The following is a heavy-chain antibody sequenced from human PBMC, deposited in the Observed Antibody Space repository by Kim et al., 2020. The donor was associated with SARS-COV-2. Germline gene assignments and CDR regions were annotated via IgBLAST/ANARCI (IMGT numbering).Heavy chain of an antibody. CDR1: GYIFTNYP. V-gene: IGHV7-4-1*02. Sequence: ASVKVSCKASGYIFTNYPINWVRQAPGQGLEWMGWINTITENPAYAQGFTGRFVLSLDTSVTTAFLQINGLKAEDTAVYYCARARGNYYYYGMDVWGQGT. J-gene: IGHJ6*02. D-gene: IGHD6-25*01. CDR2: INTITENP. CDR3: ARARGNYYYYGMDV.